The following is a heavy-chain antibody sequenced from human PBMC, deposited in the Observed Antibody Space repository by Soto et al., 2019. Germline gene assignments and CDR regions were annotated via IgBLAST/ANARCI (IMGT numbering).Heavy chain of an antibody. CDR1: GYTFTSYG. J-gene: IGHJ4*02. D-gene: IGHD3-22*01. V-gene: IGHV1-18*04. CDR2: ISAYNGNT. CDR3: ARDPYYYDSSQPAFDY. Sequence: ASVKVSCKASGYTFTSYGISWVRQAPGQGLEWMGWISAYNGNTNYAQKLQGRVTMTTDTSTSTAYMELRSLRSDDTAVYYCARDPYYYDSSQPAFDYWGQGTMVIVSS.